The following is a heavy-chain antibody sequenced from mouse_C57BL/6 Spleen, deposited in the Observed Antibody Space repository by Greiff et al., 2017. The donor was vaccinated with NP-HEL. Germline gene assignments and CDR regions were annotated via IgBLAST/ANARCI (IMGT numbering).Heavy chain of an antibody. D-gene: IGHD1-1*01. CDR2: IDPEDGET. CDR3: ARGSTVVAMDYAMDY. J-gene: IGHJ4*01. Sequence: VQLKESGAELVKPGASVKLSCTASGFTIKDYYMHWVKQRTEQGLEWIGRIDPEDGETKYAPKFQGKATITADTSSNTAYLQLSSLTSEDTAVYYCARGSTVVAMDYAMDYWGQGTSVTVSS. V-gene: IGHV14-2*01. CDR1: GFTIKDYY.